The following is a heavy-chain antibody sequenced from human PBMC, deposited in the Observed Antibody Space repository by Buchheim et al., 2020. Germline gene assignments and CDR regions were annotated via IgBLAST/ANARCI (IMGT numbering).Heavy chain of an antibody. V-gene: IGHV3-23*01. CDR2: ISGSDGST. J-gene: IGHJ6*02. D-gene: IGHD3-3*01. Sequence: QLLESGGGLVQPGGSLRLSCAASGFTFRSYAMSWVRQAPGQGLEWVSTISGSDGSTFYADSVKGLFTISRDNSKNTLYLQMNSLRAEDTAVYYCAKDSPPNYDFWSGIKYGMDVWGQGTT. CDR3: AKDSPPNYDFWSGIKYGMDV. CDR1: GFTFRSYA.